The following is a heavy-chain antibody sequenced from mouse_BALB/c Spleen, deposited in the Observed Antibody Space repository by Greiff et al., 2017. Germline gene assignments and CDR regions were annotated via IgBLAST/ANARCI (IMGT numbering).Heavy chain of an antibody. CDR2: ISYSGST. J-gene: IGHJ2*01. CDR1: GYSITSDYA. Sequence: EVQLQQSGPGLVKPSQSLSLTCTVTGYSITSDYAWNWIRQFPGNKLEWMGYISYSGSTSYNPSLKSRISITRDTSKNQFFLQLNSVTTEDTATYYCARGNIFDYWGQGTTLTVSS. D-gene: IGHD5-2*01. CDR3: ARGNIFDY. V-gene: IGHV3-2*02.